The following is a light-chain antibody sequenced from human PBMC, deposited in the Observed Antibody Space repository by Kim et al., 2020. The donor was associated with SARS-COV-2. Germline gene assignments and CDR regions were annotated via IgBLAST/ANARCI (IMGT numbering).Light chain of an antibody. CDR2: DVS. J-gene: IGLJ1*01. CDR1: SSDVGGYNY. V-gene: IGLV2-14*01. Sequence: QSVLTQPASVSGSPGQSITISCTGTSSDVGGYNYVSWYQQHPGKAPKVMIYDVSKRPSGVSNRFSGPKSGNTASLTISGLQAEDEADYYCSSYTSSSTYVFGTGTKVTVL. CDR3: SSYTSSSTYV.